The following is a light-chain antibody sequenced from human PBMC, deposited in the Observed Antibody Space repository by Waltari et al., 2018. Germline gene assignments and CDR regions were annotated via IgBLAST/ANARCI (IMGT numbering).Light chain of an antibody. CDR3: QTGGHGTWV. V-gene: IGLV4-69*01. CDR2: VNSDGSH. Sequence: QLVLTQSPSASASLGASVKLTCTLSSGHSSNVIAWLQQHPEKGPRYLMKVNSDGSHSKGDEIPDRLSGSRSGAERYLTISNLQSEDEADYYCQTGGHGTWVFGGGTKLTVL. J-gene: IGLJ3*02. CDR1: SGHSSNV.